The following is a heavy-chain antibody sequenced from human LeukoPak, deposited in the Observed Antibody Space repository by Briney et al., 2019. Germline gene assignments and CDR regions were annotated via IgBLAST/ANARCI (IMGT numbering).Heavy chain of an antibody. J-gene: IGHJ6*03. Sequence: PSETLSLTCTVSVGSISGHYWSWVRQPPGKGLEWIGYIYYSGTTNYNPSLRSRATISVDTSMNQYSLKLSSVTAADTAVYYCARLHAGTSLTPYYYYIYIWGKGTTVTVSS. V-gene: IGHV4-59*08. CDR3: ARLHAGTSLTPYYYYIYI. CDR1: VGSISGHY. D-gene: IGHD1-1*01. CDR2: IYYSGTT.